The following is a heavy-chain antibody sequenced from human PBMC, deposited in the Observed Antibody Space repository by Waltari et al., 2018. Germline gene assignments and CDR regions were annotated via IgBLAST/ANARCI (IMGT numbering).Heavy chain of an antibody. D-gene: IGHD7-27*01. CDR1: GYSFFNYA. J-gene: IGHJ4*02. CDR2: IDTSSARP. CDR3: ARYADWGRRNFYFDL. V-gene: IGHV7-4-1*02. Sequence: QVQLVQSESELKKAGASVTISCKASGYSFFNYALNWVRQAPGQGLEWMGWIDTSSARPTYAQDFTGRFFFSLDISVNTAYLLISDLRPGDTAVYYCARYADWGRRNFYFDLWGQGTVVAVSS.